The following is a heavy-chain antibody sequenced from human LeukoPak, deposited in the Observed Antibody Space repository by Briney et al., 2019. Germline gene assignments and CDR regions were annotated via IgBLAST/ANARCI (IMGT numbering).Heavy chain of an antibody. CDR3: TTDGYCSGGNCYSFDY. D-gene: IGHD2-15*01. J-gene: IGHJ4*02. V-gene: IGHV3-15*01. CDR1: GLTFSKAW. Sequence: GGSLRLYCAASGLTFSKAWMSWVRQAPGKGLEWVGRIKSKIDGGTIEYAAPVKGRFTISRDDSKNTQYLQMNSLKTEDTAVYYCTTDGYCSGGNCYSFDYWGQGTLVTVSS. CDR2: IKSKIDGGTI.